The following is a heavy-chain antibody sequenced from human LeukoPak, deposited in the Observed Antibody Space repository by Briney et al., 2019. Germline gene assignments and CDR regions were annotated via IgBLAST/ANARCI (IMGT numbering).Heavy chain of an antibody. Sequence: ASVKVSCKASGYTFTSCYIHGVRQAPGQVLEWMAIVNPSGGSTSYAQKFQGRVTITADKSTSTAYMELSSLRSEDTAVYYCARDHTYSNPDYWGQGTLVTVSS. CDR3: ARDHTYSNPDY. V-gene: IGHV1-46*01. J-gene: IGHJ4*02. CDR1: GYTFTSCY. CDR2: VNPSGGST. D-gene: IGHD4-11*01.